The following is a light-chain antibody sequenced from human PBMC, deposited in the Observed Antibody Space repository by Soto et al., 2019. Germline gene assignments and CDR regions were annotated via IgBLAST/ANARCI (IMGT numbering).Light chain of an antibody. Sequence: VLTQSPGSLSLSPGERATLSCRASEVVTTNFIAWYQQQPGQPPRLLIFGASSRAAGIPARFTGVGSGTDFSLDISRLEPEDSSGYFCHYYGHGLDTFCQGTKLEI. CDR2: GAS. CDR1: EVVTTNF. CDR3: HYYGHGLDT. V-gene: IGKV3-20*01. J-gene: IGKJ2*01.